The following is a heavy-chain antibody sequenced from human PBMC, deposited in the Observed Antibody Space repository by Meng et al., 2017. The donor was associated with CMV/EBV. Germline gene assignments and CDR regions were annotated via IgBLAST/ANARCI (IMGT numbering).Heavy chain of an antibody. CDR1: GGSISSYY. J-gene: IGHJ4*02. V-gene: IGHV4-4*07. D-gene: IGHD7-27*01. CDR2: NYTSGST. CDR3: ARETGDSIYYFDY. Sequence: QVQLQESGPGLVKPSDTLSSTCTVSGGSISSYYWSWIRQPAGKGLEWIGRNYTSGSTNYNPSLKSRVTMSVDTSKNQFSLQLNSVTPEDTAVYYCARETGDSIYYFDYWGQGTLVTVSS.